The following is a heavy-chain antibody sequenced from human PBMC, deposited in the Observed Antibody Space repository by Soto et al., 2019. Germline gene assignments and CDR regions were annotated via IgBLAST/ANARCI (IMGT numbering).Heavy chain of an antibody. J-gene: IGHJ5*02. Sequence: QMQLQESGPGLVKPSETLSLTCTVSGGSIGSSDYYWGWIRQPPGRGLEWIGSSHYSGATHYNPAVNSRVTISIDTSRNNFSLKLISVTAADTAVYYCTRRIDTEFDPWGQGTLVTVSS. CDR2: SHYSGAT. CDR3: TRRIDTEFDP. CDR1: GGSIGSSDYY. V-gene: IGHV4-39*02. D-gene: IGHD2-8*02.